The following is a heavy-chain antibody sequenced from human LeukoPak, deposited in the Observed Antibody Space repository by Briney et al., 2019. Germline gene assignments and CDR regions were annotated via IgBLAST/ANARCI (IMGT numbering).Heavy chain of an antibody. D-gene: IGHD3-10*01. J-gene: IGHJ5*02. Sequence: PGGSLRLSCAASGFTFSSYAMHWVRQAPGKGLEGGAVISYDGSNKYYADSVKGRFTISRDNSKNTLYLQMNSLRGEDTAVYYCARDGLLLGYGSGNWFDPWGQGTLVTVSS. CDR1: GFTFSSYA. CDR3: ARDGLLLGYGSGNWFDP. V-gene: IGHV3-30-3*01. CDR2: ISYDGSNK.